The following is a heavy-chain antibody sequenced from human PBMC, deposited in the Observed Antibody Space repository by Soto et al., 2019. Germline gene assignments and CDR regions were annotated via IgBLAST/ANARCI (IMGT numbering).Heavy chain of an antibody. CDR3: ARVGTYGDSDY. D-gene: IGHD4-17*01. CDR1: GGSISSGGDY. Sequence: SETLSLTCTVSGGSISSGGDYWSWIRQHPGKGLEWIGYIYYSGSTYYNPSLKSRVTISVDTSKNQFSLKLSSVTAADTAVYYCARVGTYGDSDYWGQGTLVTVSS. J-gene: IGHJ4*02. V-gene: IGHV4-31*03. CDR2: IYYSGST.